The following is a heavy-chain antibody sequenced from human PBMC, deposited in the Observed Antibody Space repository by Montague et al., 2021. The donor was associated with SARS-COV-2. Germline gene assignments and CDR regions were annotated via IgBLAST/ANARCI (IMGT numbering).Heavy chain of an antibody. Sequence: VKPTQTLTLTCTFSGFSLSTSGMCVSWIRQPPGKALEWLALIYWDDDKRYSPSLMSRLTVTKDTSRNQVVLTMTNMDPVDAATYYCAHRKALAAAWDYWGQGTLVTVSS. CDR3: AHRKALAAAWDY. D-gene: IGHD6-13*01. J-gene: IGHJ4*02. CDR2: IYWDDDK. V-gene: IGHV2-5*08. CDR1: GFSLSTSGMC.